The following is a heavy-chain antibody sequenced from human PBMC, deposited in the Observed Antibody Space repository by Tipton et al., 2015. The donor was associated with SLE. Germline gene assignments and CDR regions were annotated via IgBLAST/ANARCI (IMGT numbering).Heavy chain of an antibody. D-gene: IGHD3-9*01. CDR1: GGSISSYY. V-gene: IGHV4-59*12. CDR3: ARGYYDMRTGYYSFDY. J-gene: IGHJ4*02. CDR2: IYYSGRT. Sequence: TLSLTCTVSGGSISSYYWSWIRQPPGKGLEWIGYIYYSGRTYYNPSLKSRISISVDTSKNQFSLTLTSVTAADTADYFCARGYYDMRTGYYSFDYWGQGMLVTVSS.